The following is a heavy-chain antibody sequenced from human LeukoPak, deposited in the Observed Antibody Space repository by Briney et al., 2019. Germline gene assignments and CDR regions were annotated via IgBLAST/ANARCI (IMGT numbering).Heavy chain of an antibody. V-gene: IGHV4-34*01. Sequence: PSETLSLTCAVYGGSFSNYYWSWIRQPPGKGLEWIGEINHSGSTNYNPSLKSRVTISVDTSKNQFSLKLSSVTAADTAVYYCARAKMGYNLAYFYGMDVWGQGTTVTAS. CDR2: INHSGST. CDR1: GGSFSNYY. J-gene: IGHJ6*02. D-gene: IGHD5-24*01. CDR3: ARAKMGYNLAYFYGMDV.